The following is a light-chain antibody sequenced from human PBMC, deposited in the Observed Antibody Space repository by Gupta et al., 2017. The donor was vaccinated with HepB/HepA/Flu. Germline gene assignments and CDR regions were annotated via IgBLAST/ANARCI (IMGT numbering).Light chain of an antibody. J-gene: IGKJ2*01. V-gene: IGKV1-5*03. Sequence: EIQMSQSPSTLSASVGDRVTITCRASQSISGWLAWYQQKPGKAPKLLIYKASSLESGVPSRFSGSGSGTEFTLTISSRQPDDFATYYCQQEHSSLYTFGQGTKMEIK. CDR1: QSISGW. CDR3: QQEHSSLYT. CDR2: KAS.